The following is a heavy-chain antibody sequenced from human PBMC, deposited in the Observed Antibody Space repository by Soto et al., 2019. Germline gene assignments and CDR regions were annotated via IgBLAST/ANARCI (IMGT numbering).Heavy chain of an antibody. J-gene: IGHJ4*02. D-gene: IGHD2-2*01. CDR1: GGSISSSSYY. CDR3: ARHPSARIAVVPAAISP. Sequence: PSETLSLTCTVSGGSISSSSYYWGWIRQPPGKGLEWIGSIYYSGSTYYNPSLKSRVTISVDTSKNQFSLKLSSVTAADTAVYYCARHPSARIAVVPAAISPWGQGTLVTVSS. CDR2: IYYSGST. V-gene: IGHV4-39*01.